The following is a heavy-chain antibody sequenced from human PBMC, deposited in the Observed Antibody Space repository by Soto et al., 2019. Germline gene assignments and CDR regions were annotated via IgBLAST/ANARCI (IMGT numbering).Heavy chain of an antibody. J-gene: IGHJ4*02. CDR3: ARLPPEGGYYDSSGYYVDY. CDR1: GYTFTSYD. Sequence: ASVKVSCKASGYTFTSYDINWVLQATGQGLEWMGWMNPNSGNTGYAQKFQGRVTMTRNTSISTAYMELSSLRSEDTAVYYCARLPPEGGYYDSSGYYVDYWGQGTLVTVSS. D-gene: IGHD3-22*01. CDR2: MNPNSGNT. V-gene: IGHV1-8*01.